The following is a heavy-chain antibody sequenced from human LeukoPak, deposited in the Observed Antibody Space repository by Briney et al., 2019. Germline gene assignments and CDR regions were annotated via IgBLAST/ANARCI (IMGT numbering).Heavy chain of an antibody. CDR2: ISAYNGNT. Sequence: ASVKLSCKASGYTFTSYGISWVRQAPGQGLEWMGWISAYNGNTNYAQKLQGRVTMTTDTSTSTAYMELRSLRSDDTAAYYCARDGKQLDNFDYWGQGTLVTVSS. V-gene: IGHV1-18*01. D-gene: IGHD6-6*01. J-gene: IGHJ4*02. CDR3: ARDGKQLDNFDY. CDR1: GYTFTSYG.